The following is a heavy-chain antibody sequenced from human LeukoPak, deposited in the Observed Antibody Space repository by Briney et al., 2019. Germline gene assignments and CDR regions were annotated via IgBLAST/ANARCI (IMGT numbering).Heavy chain of an antibody. CDR3: ARETGRNLNYYGSGSSGGSDY. V-gene: IGHV3-48*01. D-gene: IGHD3-10*01. CDR1: GFTFSSCS. CDR2: IHYSSTNI. Sequence: GGSLRLSCAASGFTFSSCSMNWVRQAPGKGLEWVSYIHYSSTNIYYADSVEGRFTSSRDNAKNSLYLQMNSLRAEDTAVYYCARETGRNLNYYGSGSSGGSDYWGQGTLVTVSS. J-gene: IGHJ4*02.